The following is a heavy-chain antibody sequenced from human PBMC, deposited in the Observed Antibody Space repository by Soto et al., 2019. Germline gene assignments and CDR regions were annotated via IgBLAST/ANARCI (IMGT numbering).Heavy chain of an antibody. Sequence: GGSLRLSCAASGFTFSSYGMHWVRQAPGKGLEGVAVISYDGSNKYYADSVKGRFTISRDNSKTTLYLQMNSLRAEDTAVYYCAKVGRIEANFDYWGQGTLGTVTS. J-gene: IGHJ4*02. CDR3: AKVGRIEANFDY. V-gene: IGHV3-30*18. CDR1: GFTFSSYG. CDR2: ISYDGSNK. D-gene: IGHD2-15*01.